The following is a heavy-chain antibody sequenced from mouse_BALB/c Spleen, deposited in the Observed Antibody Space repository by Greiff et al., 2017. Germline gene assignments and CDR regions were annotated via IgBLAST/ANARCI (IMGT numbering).Heavy chain of an antibody. CDR1: GYAFTNYL. Sequence: QVQLKESGAELVRPGTSVKVSCKASGYAFTNYLIEWVKQRPGQGLEWIGVINPGSGGTNYNEKFKGKATLTADKSSSTAYMQLSSLTSDDSAVYFCARYDGYWFYAMDYWGQGTSVTVSS. J-gene: IGHJ4*01. D-gene: IGHD2-3*01. CDR2: INPGSGGT. CDR3: ARYDGYWFYAMDY. V-gene: IGHV1-54*01.